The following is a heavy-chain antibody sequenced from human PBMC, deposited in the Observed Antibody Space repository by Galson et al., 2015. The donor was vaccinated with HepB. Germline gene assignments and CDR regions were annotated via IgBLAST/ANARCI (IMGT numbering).Heavy chain of an antibody. D-gene: IGHD2-8*01. CDR3: ARGRTNSDGYCTNGVCYGTPYYYYYMDV. V-gene: IGHV1-8*01. CDR2: MNPNSGNT. J-gene: IGHJ6*03. CDR1: GYTFTSYD. Sequence: QSGAEVKKPGESLKISCKASGYTFTSYDINWVRQATGQGLEWMGWMNPNSGNTGYAQKFQGRVTMTRNTSISTAYMELSSLRSEDTAVYYCARGRTNSDGYCTNGVCYGTPYYYYYMDVWGKGTTVTVSS.